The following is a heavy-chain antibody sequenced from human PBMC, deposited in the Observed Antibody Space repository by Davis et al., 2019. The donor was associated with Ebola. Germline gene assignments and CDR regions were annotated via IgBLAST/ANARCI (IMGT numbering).Heavy chain of an antibody. J-gene: IGHJ4*02. CDR3: ARGVRGVIGY. D-gene: IGHD3-10*01. V-gene: IGHV4-34*01. CDR1: GFTFRNYG. CDR2: INHSGST. Sequence: ESLKISCAASGFTFRNYGMSWVRQAPGKGLEWIGEINHSGSTNYNPSLKSRVTISVDTSKNQFSLKLSSVTAADTAVYYCARGVRGVIGYWGQGTPVTVSS.